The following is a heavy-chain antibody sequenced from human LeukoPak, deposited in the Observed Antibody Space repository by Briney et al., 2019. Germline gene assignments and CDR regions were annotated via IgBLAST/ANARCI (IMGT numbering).Heavy chain of an antibody. CDR3: AKNFDFWSGYANYYYYYMDV. D-gene: IGHD3-3*01. Sequence: GGSLRLSCAASGFTFSSYGMHWVRQAPGKGLEWVAVISYDGSNKYYADSVKGRFTISRDNSKNTLYLQMNSLRAEDTAVYYCAKNFDFWSGYANYYYYYMDVWGKGTTVTVSS. V-gene: IGHV3-30*18. CDR2: ISYDGSNK. CDR1: GFTFSSYG. J-gene: IGHJ6*03.